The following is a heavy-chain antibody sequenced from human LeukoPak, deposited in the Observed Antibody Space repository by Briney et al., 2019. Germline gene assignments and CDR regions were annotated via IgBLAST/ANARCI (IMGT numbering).Heavy chain of an antibody. D-gene: IGHD2-15*01. Sequence: SETLSLTCTVSGGSISSYYWSWIRQPPGKGLEWIGYIYYSGSTNYNPSLKSRVTISADTSKNQFSLKLSSVTAADTAVYYCAREDCSGGSCYTKYTNHAFDIWGQGTMVTVSS. CDR2: IYYSGST. CDR1: GGSISSYY. V-gene: IGHV4-59*01. CDR3: AREDCSGGSCYTKYTNHAFDI. J-gene: IGHJ3*02.